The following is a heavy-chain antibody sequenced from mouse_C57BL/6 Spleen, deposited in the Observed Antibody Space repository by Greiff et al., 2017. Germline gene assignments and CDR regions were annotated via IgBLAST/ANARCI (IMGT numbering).Heavy chain of an antibody. Sequence: EVQLQQSGPELVKPGASVKMSCKASGYTFTDYNMHWVKQSPGQSLEWIGYINPNNGGTSYNQKFKGKATLTVHKSSSTAYMELRSLTSEDSAVYYCARWDFYYGNYRDYWGQGTSVTVSS. CDR2: INPNNGGT. J-gene: IGHJ4*01. CDR3: ARWDFYYGNYRDY. D-gene: IGHD2-1*01. CDR1: GYTFTDYN. V-gene: IGHV1-22*01.